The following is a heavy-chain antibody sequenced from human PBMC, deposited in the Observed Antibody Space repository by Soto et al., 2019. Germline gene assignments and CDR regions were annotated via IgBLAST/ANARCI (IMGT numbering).Heavy chain of an antibody. J-gene: IGHJ6*02. D-gene: IGHD1-26*01. Sequence: PGESLKISCKGSGYSFTSYWIGWVRQMPGKGLEWMGIIYPGDSDTRYSPSFQGQVTISADKSISTAYLQWSSLKASDTAMYYCARQGIVRLPQPSNYSYYGMDVWGQGTTVTVSS. CDR1: GYSFTSYW. V-gene: IGHV5-51*01. CDR2: IYPGDSDT. CDR3: ARQGIVRLPQPSNYSYYGMDV.